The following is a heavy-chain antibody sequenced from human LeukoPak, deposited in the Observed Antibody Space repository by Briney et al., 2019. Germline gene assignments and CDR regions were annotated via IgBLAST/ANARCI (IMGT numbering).Heavy chain of an antibody. Sequence: ASVKVSCKASGYTFTSCAMNWVRQAPGQGLEWMGWINTNTGNPTYAQGFTGRFVFSLDTSVSTAYLQTSSLKAEDTAVYYCARDHVRSYYDFWSGYSELARYYYYYMDVWGKGTTVTVSS. J-gene: IGHJ6*03. CDR2: INTNTGNP. CDR1: GYTFTSCA. D-gene: IGHD3-3*01. V-gene: IGHV7-4-1*02. CDR3: ARDHVRSYYDFWSGYSELARYYYYYMDV.